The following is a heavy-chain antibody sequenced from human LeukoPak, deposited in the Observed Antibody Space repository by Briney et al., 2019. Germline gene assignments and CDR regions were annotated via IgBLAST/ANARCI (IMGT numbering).Heavy chain of an antibody. V-gene: IGHV4-38-2*02. CDR1: GYSISSDYY. CDR2: IYHSGST. D-gene: IGHD2-2*01. Sequence: SETLSLTCAVSGYSISSDYYWGWIRQPPGKGLEWIGNIYHSGSTYYNPSLKGRVIISVDTSKNQFSLKLSSVTAADTAVYYCARDSRVYCSSPSCSIDYWGQGTLVTVSS. CDR3: ARDSRVYCSSPSCSIDY. J-gene: IGHJ4*02.